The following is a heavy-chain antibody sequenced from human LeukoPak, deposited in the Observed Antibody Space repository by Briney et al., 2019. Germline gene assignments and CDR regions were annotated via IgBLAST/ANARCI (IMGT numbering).Heavy chain of an antibody. CDR3: ARDAWGAPDY. CDR2: INPNSGGT. Sequence: ASVKVSCKASGYTFTSYGISWVRQAPGQGLEWMGWINPNSGGTNYAQKFQGRVTMTRDTSISTAYMELSRLRSDDTAVYYCARDAWGAPDYWGQGTLVTVSS. V-gene: IGHV1-2*02. D-gene: IGHD7-27*01. CDR1: GYTFTSYG. J-gene: IGHJ4*02.